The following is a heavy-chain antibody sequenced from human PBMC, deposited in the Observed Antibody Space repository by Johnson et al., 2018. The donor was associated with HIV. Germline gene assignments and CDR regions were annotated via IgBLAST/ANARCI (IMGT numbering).Heavy chain of an antibody. J-gene: IGHJ3*02. CDR1: GFTFSDYW. V-gene: IGHV3-7*05. CDR3: ARGRIEKYPIEGDAFDI. D-gene: IGHD2-2*02. CDR2: IKQDGSEK. Sequence: VQLVESGGGLVQPGGSLRLSCTASGFTFSDYWMSWVRQAPGKGLEWVANIKQDGSEKYYVDSVKGRFTISRDNAKNSLYLQMNSLRAEDTAVYYCARGRIEKYPIEGDAFDIWGQGTMVTVSS.